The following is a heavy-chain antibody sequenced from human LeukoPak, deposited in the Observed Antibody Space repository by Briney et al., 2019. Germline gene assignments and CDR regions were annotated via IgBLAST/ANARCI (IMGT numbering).Heavy chain of an antibody. D-gene: IGHD2-15*01. J-gene: IGHJ3*02. CDR3: ASQIPRRLPGTFDI. Sequence: ASVKVSRKASGYTFTSYYMRWVRQAPGQGLEWMGIINPSGGSTSYAQKFQGRVTMTRDTSTSTDYMELSSLRSEDTAVYYCASQIPRRLPGTFDIWGQGTMVTVSS. V-gene: IGHV1-46*01. CDR1: GYTFTSYY. CDR2: INPSGGST.